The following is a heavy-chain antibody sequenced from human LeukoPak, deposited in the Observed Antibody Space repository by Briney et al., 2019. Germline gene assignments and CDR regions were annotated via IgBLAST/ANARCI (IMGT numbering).Heavy chain of an antibody. CDR3: ARDPFARNMIVVVRYFDY. V-gene: IGHV7-4-1*02. Sequence: GASVKVSCKASGYTFTSYDINWVRQAPGQGLEWMGWINTNTGNPTYAQGFTGRFVFSLDTSVSTAYLQISSLKAEDTAVYYCARDPFARNMIVVVRYFDYWGQGTLVTVSS. D-gene: IGHD3-22*01. J-gene: IGHJ4*02. CDR2: INTNTGNP. CDR1: GYTFTSYD.